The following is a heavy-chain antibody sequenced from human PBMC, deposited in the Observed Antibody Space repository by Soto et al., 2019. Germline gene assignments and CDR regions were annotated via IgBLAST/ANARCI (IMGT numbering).Heavy chain of an antibody. CDR3: ARHSLYNWNYRGMDV. J-gene: IGHJ6*02. V-gene: IGHV5-51*01. Sequence: PGESLKISCKGSGYSFTSYWIGWVRQMPGKGLEWMGIIYPGDSDTRYSPSFQGQVTISADKSISTAYLQWSSLKASDTAMYYCARHSLYNWNYRGMDVCGQRTTVTVSS. D-gene: IGHD1-7*01. CDR1: GYSFTSYW. CDR2: IYPGDSDT.